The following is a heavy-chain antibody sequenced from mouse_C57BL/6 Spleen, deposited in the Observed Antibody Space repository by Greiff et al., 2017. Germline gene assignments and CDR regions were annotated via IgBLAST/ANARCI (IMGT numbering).Heavy chain of an antibody. CDR2: IYPGDGDT. V-gene: IGHV1-80*01. Sequence: VQLVESGAELVKPGASVKISCKASGYAFSSYWMNWVKQRPGKGLEWIGQIYPGDGDTNYNGKFKGKATLTADKSSSTAYMQLSSLTSEDSAVYFCARSIYYYGSSFDYGGQGTTLTVSS. CDR1: GYAFSSYW. D-gene: IGHD1-1*01. CDR3: ARSIYYYGSSFDY. J-gene: IGHJ2*01.